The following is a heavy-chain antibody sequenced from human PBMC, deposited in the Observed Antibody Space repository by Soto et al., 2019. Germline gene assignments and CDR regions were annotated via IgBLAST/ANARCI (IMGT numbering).Heavy chain of an antibody. D-gene: IGHD3-22*01. Sequence: PGGSLRLSCAASGFTFSSYSMNWVRQAPGKGLEWVSYISSSSSTIYYADSVKGRFTISRDNAKNSLYLQMNSLRDEDTAVYYCAREGRTYYYDSTGRPALHYYGMDVWGQGTTVTVSS. V-gene: IGHV3-48*02. CDR2: ISSSSSTI. CDR3: AREGRTYYYDSTGRPALHYYGMDV. J-gene: IGHJ6*02. CDR1: GFTFSSYS.